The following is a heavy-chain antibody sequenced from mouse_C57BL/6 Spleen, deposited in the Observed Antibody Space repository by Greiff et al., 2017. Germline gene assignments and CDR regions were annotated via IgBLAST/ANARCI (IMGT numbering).Heavy chain of an antibody. CDR1: GFTFSSYG. CDR3: ARQTGTLDY. D-gene: IGHD4-1*01. Sequence: EVKLVESGGDLVKPGGSLKLSCAASGFTFSSYGMSWVRQTPDKRLEWVATISSGGSYTYYPASVKGRFTISRDNAKNTLYLQMSSLKSEDTAMYYCARQTGTLDYWGQGTTLTVSS. J-gene: IGHJ2*01. V-gene: IGHV5-6*01. CDR2: ISSGGSYT.